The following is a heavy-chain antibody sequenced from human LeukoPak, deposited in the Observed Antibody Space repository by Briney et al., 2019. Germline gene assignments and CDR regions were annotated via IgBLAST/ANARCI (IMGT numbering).Heavy chain of an antibody. CDR1: GGSISSYY. CDR3: ARDGSSMVRENWFDP. J-gene: IGHJ5*02. D-gene: IGHD3-10*01. Sequence: PSETLSLTCTVSGGSISSYYWSWIRQPAGKGLEWIGRIYTSGSTNYNPSLKSRVTMSVDTSKNQFSLKLSSVTAADTAVYYCARDGSSMVRENWFDPWGQGTLVTVSS. V-gene: IGHV4-4*07. CDR2: IYTSGST.